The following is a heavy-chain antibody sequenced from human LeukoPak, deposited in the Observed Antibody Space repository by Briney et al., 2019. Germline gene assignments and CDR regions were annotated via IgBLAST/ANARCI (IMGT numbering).Heavy chain of an antibody. CDR2: IYYSGST. Sequence: SETLSLTCTVSGGSIGSYYWSWIRQPPGKGLEWIGYIYYSGSTNYNPSLKSRVTISVDTSKNQFSLKLSSVTAADTAVYYCARESRAYAVYYFDNWGQGTLVTVSS. CDR3: ARESRAYAVYYFDN. J-gene: IGHJ4*02. CDR1: GGSIGSYY. V-gene: IGHV4-59*01.